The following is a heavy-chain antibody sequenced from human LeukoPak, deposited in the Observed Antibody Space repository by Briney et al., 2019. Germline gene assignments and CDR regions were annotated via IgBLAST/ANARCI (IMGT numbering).Heavy chain of an antibody. CDR1: GGAISSDNW. CDR2: IHRSGST. J-gene: IGHJ3*02. CDR3: AREFTSDGLDI. Sequence: PGTLSLTCAVSGGAISSDNWWSWVRQPPGKELEWIGEIHRSGSTNYNQSLKSRVTISVDKSNNHLSLQLSSVTAADTAVYYCAREFTSDGLDIWGQGTMVTASS. V-gene: IGHV4-4*03. D-gene: IGHD2-2*01.